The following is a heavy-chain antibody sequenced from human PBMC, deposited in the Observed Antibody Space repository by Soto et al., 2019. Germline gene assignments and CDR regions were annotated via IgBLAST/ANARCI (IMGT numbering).Heavy chain of an antibody. V-gene: IGHV4-34*01. J-gene: IGHJ5*02. D-gene: IGHD6-19*01. CDR3: ARQKDRSGAVSWFDP. CDR1: GGSFSGYY. Sequence: SATLSLTCAVYGGSFSGYYWSWLRPPPGKGLEWIGEINHSGSTNYSPSFQGQVTISADKSISTAYLQWSSLKASDTAMYYCARQKDRSGAVSWFDPWGQGTLVTVSS. CDR2: INHSGST.